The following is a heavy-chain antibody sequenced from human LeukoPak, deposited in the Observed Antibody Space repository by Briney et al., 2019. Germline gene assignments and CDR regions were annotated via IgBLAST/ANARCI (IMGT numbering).Heavy chain of an antibody. CDR2: ISYDGSNK. J-gene: IGHJ4*02. D-gene: IGHD3-22*01. CDR3: ASSYDYYDSSGYSPSGC. CDR1: GFTFSSYA. V-gene: IGHV3-30-3*01. Sequence: GSLRLSCAASGFTFSSYAMHWVRQAPGKGLEWVAVISYDGSNKYYADSVKGRFTISRDNSKNTLYLQMNSLRAEDTAVYYCASSYDYYDSSGYSPSGCWGQGTLVTVSS.